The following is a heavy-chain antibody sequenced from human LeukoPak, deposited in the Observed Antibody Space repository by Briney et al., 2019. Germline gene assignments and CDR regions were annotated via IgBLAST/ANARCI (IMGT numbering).Heavy chain of an antibody. Sequence: ASVKVSCKASGYTFTADYLHWVRQAPGQGLEWMGWINPNTGGTNYAQKFQGRVTMTRDTSISTAYMELSSPRSDDTAVYYCARWAVAGSVYWFDPWGQGTPVTVSS. V-gene: IGHV1-2*02. CDR2: INPNTGGT. CDR1: GYTFTADY. D-gene: IGHD6-19*01. J-gene: IGHJ5*02. CDR3: ARWAVAGSVYWFDP.